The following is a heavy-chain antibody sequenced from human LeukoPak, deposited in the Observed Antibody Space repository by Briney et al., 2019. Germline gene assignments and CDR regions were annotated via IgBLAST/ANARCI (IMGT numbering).Heavy chain of an antibody. CDR3: ARDRETYYDFWSGENWFDP. D-gene: IGHD3-3*01. Sequence: GRSLRLSCAASGFTFSSYAMHWVRQAPGKGLEWVAVISYDGSNKYYADSVKGRFTISRDSSKNTLYLQMNSLRAEDTAAYYCARDRETYYDFWSGENWFDPWGQGTLVTVSS. J-gene: IGHJ5*02. CDR2: ISYDGSNK. CDR1: GFTFSSYA. V-gene: IGHV3-30-3*01.